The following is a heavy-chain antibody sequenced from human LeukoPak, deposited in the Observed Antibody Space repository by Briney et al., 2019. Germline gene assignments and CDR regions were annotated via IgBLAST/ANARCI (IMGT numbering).Heavy chain of an antibody. CDR3: ARGKNNYGYPSVETYYGMDV. V-gene: IGHV3-30*04. Sequence: GGSLRLSCAASGFTFSNYAMHWVRQAPGKGLEWVAVISYDGNNKYYADSVKGRFTISRDNSKNTLYPQMNSLRAEDTAVYYCARGKNNYGYPSVETYYGMDVWGQGTTVTVSS. CDR2: ISYDGNNK. CDR1: GFTFSNYA. J-gene: IGHJ6*02. D-gene: IGHD5-18*01.